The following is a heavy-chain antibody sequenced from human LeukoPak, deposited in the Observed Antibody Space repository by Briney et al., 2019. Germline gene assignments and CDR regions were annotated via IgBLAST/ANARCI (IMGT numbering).Heavy chain of an antibody. CDR3: ARRSGWYVNWFDP. CDR2: IYYSGST. D-gene: IGHD6-19*01. CDR1: GGSISSSSYY. J-gene: IGHJ5*02. Sequence: SETLSLTCTVSGGSISSSSYYWGWIRQPPGKGLEWIGSIYYSGSTYYNPSLKSRVTISVDTSKNQFSLKLSSVTAADTAVYYCARRSGWYVNWFDPWGQGTLVTVSS. V-gene: IGHV4-39*01.